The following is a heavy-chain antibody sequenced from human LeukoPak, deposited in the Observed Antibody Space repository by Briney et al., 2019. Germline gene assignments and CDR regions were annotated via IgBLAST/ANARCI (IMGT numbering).Heavy chain of an antibody. CDR3: ARDQRDSSGYWFDY. J-gene: IGHJ4*02. V-gene: IGHV1-18*01. Sequence: ASVKVSCKASGYTFTSYGIGWVRQAPGQGLEWMGWISAYNGNTNYAQKLQGRVTMTTDTSTSTAYMELRSLRSDDTAVYYCARDQRDSSGYWFDYWGQGTLVTVSS. CDR1: GYTFTSYG. CDR2: ISAYNGNT. D-gene: IGHD3-22*01.